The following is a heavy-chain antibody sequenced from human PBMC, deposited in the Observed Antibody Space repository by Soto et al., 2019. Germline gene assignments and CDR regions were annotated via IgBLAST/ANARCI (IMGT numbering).Heavy chain of an antibody. V-gene: IGHV4-39*01. CDR1: GASINSNDHF. CDR3: GKVLVGAVYYFDY. CDR2: IYHNGAT. D-gene: IGHD2-15*01. Sequence: SETLSLTCTVSGASINSNDHFWAWIRQPPGKGLAWIASIYHNGATHYNPSLKGRVTISIDTSKNQFSLKLNSVTAADTAVYYCGKVLVGAVYYFDYWGQGTLVTVSS. J-gene: IGHJ4*02.